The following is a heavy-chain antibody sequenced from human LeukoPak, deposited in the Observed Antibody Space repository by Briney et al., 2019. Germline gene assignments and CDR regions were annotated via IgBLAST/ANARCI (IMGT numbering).Heavy chain of an antibody. Sequence: PGGSLRLSCAASGFTFSSYAMHWVRQAPGKGLEWVAVISYDGSNKYYADSVKGRFTISRDNSKNTLYLQMNSLRAEDTAVYYCARATYSGYDWGQGTLVTVSS. CDR2: ISYDGSNK. J-gene: IGHJ4*02. D-gene: IGHD5-12*01. V-gene: IGHV3-30*04. CDR1: GFTFSSYA. CDR3: ARATYSGYD.